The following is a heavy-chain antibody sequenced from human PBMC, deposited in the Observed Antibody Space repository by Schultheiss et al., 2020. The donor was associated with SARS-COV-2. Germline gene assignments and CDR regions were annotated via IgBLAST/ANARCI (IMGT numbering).Heavy chain of an antibody. D-gene: IGHD1-14*01. CDR1: GFTFSSYG. CDR3: ARDRGYGTAHYYYYGMDV. Sequence: GGSLRLSCAASGFTFSSYGMHWVRQAPGKGLEWVAVIWYDGSNKYYADSVKGRFTISRDNSKNTLYLQMNSLRAEDTAVYYYARDRGYGTAHYYYYGMDVWGQGTTVTVSS. J-gene: IGHJ6*02. V-gene: IGHV3-33*01. CDR2: IWYDGSNK.